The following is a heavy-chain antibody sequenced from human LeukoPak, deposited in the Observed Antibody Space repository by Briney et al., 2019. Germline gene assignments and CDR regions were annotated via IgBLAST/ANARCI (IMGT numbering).Heavy chain of an antibody. CDR1: GGSISSYY. D-gene: IGHD3-22*01. CDR3: AVSSGYSHYDY. V-gene: IGHV4-59*01. Sequence: ETLSLTCTVSGGSISSYYWSWIRQPPGKGLEWIGYIYYSGSTNYNPSLKSRVTISVDTSKNQFSLKLSSVTAADTAVYYCAVSSGYSHYDYWGQGTLVTVSS. CDR2: IYYSGST. J-gene: IGHJ4*02.